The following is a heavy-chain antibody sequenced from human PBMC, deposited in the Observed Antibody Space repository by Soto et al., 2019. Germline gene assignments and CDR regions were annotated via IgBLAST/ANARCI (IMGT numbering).Heavy chain of an antibody. CDR3: ASPSFHCSSTSCSNFDY. V-gene: IGHV1-18*01. CDR2: ISACNGNT. Sequence: ASVKVSCTDSGYTFTTYGITWVRQAPGQGLEWMGWISACNGNTKYAQKFQGRVTITRDTSASTAYMELSSLRSEDTAVYYCASPSFHCSSTSCSNFDYWGQGTLVTVSS. J-gene: IGHJ4*02. CDR1: GYTFTTYG. D-gene: IGHD2-2*01.